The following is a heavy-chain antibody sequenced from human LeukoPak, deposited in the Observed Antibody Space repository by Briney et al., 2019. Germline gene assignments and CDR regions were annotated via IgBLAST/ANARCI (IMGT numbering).Heavy chain of an antibody. Sequence: ASVKVSCTASDYTFTGYYIHWVRQAPGQGLEWMGWINPYSGGTNYAQKFQDRVTMTRDTSISTVYTELTRLRSDDTAVYYCARDLAFGEMVTNRGAFDIWGQGTMVTVSS. CDR1: DYTFTGYY. J-gene: IGHJ3*02. CDR3: ARDLAFGEMVTNRGAFDI. D-gene: IGHD5-24*01. V-gene: IGHV1-2*02. CDR2: INPYSGGT.